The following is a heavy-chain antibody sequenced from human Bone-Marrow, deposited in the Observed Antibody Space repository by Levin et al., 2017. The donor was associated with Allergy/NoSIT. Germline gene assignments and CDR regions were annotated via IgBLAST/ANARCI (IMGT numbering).Heavy chain of an antibody. V-gene: IGHV4-59*01. CDR2: IHYSGST. CDR1: GGSISSYY. D-gene: IGHD4-17*01. J-gene: IGHJ6*02. CDR3: ARDRTTVTTNDVYYYGMDV. Sequence: PSQTLSLTCTVSGGSISSYYWSWIRQPPGKGLEWIGYIHYSGSTKYNPSLKSRVTISVDTSKNQFSLKLNSVTAADTAVYYCARDRTTVTTNDVYYYGMDVWGQGTTVTVSS.